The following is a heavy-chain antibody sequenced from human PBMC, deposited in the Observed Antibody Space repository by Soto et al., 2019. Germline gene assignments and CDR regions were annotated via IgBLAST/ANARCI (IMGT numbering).Heavy chain of an antibody. J-gene: IGHJ4*02. V-gene: IGHV4-61*01. CDR1: DGSVRSGSYY. Sequence: PSETLSLTCSVSDGSVRSGSYYWSWIRQPPGKGLEWVGYVYSSGGTSYNPSLKSRVTISLDTSKNQFSLKLSSVTAADTAVYYCARDGDGYNHWGQGTLVTVSS. CDR3: ARDGDGYNH. CDR2: VYSSGGT. D-gene: IGHD5-12*01.